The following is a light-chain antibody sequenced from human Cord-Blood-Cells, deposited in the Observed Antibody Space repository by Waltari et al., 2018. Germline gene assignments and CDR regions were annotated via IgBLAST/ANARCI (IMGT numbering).Light chain of an antibody. J-gene: IGKJ5*01. V-gene: IGKV1-39*01. CDR1: QSISSY. Sequence: DIQMTQSPSSLSASVGDRVTITCRASQSISSYLNWYQQKPGKAPKLLIYAASSLKSGVPSRFSGSGSGTDFTLTISSLQPEDFATYYCQQRYSTPITVGQGTRLEIK. CDR3: QQRYSTPIT. CDR2: AAS.